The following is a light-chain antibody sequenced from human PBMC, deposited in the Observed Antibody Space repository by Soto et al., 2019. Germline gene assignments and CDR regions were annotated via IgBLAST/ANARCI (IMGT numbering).Light chain of an antibody. V-gene: IGLV1-44*01. CDR1: TSNIGGNT. CDR3: AAWDDSLNGYV. CDR2: NNY. Sequence: QPVLTQPPSASGTPGQRVTISCSGSTSNIGGNTVSWFQQLPGTAPKLLICNNYQRPSGVPDRLSGSKSGTSASLAISGLRSEDEADYYCAAWDDSLNGYVFGTGTQLTVL. J-gene: IGLJ1*01.